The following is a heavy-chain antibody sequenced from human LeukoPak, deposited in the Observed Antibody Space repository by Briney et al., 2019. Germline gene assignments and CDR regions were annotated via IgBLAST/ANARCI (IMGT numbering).Heavy chain of an antibody. CDR3: ARIRRDGYNGDAFDI. CDR1: GDSISSSSYY. CDR2: IYYSGST. Sequence: PSETLSLTCTVSGDSISSSSYYWGWIRQPPGKGLEWIGSIYYSGSTYYNPSLKSRVTISVDTSKNQFSLKLSSVTAADTAVYYCARIRRDGYNGDAFDIWGQGTMVTVSS. J-gene: IGHJ3*02. V-gene: IGHV4-39*07. D-gene: IGHD5-24*01.